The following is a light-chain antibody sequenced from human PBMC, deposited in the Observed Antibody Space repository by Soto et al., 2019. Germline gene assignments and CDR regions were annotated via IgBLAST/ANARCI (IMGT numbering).Light chain of an antibody. J-gene: IGLJ3*02. CDR3: QVWDRSSNHWV. CDR2: DDS. CDR1: NIGSKS. V-gene: IGLV3-21*02. Sequence: SYELTQPPSVSVAPGQTATVTCGGRNIGSKSVHWYQQKPGQAPVLVVHDDSDRPSVIPGRFSGSNSGDTATLTISGVEAGDEADYYCQVWDRSSNHWVFGGGTKLTV.